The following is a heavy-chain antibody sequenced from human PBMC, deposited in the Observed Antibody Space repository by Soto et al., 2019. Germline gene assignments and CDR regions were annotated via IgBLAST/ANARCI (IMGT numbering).Heavy chain of an antibody. CDR3: ARGVSDILTGYYRSFDS. J-gene: IGHJ4*02. CDR1: GGSISSGGYY. D-gene: IGHD3-9*01. CDR2: IYDSGST. V-gene: IGHV4-31*03. Sequence: SDTLSLTCTVSGGSISSGGYYGSWIRQHPGKGREGMGDIYDSGSTCYNPSLNSRVTRSVDTSKNQFSLRLSSVPAAVVAATYCARGVSDILTGYYRSFDSWGQGTLVTVSS.